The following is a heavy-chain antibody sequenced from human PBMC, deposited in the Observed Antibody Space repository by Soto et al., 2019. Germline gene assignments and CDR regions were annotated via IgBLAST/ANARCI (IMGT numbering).Heavy chain of an antibody. CDR3: ARVHCSAGTCLDGLDF. V-gene: IGHV6-1*01. CDR1: GDSVSSNGAC. D-gene: IGHD2-15*01. Sequence: TLSLTCVISGDSVSSNGACWNWIRQSPSRGLQWLGRIYYRSKWFHDYAASVESRMAINPDTSRNQFSLQLNYVTPEDTAVYYCARVHCSAGTCLDGLDFWGQGTTVTVSS. J-gene: IGHJ6*02. CDR2: IYYRSKWFH.